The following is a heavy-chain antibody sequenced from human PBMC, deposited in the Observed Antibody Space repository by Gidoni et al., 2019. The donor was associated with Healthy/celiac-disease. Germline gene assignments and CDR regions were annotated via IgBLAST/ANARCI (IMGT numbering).Heavy chain of an antibody. CDR3: ARGRRQWLVLNYYYYYGMDA. D-gene: IGHD6-19*01. CDR2: INHSGSN. V-gene: IGHV4-34*01. Sequence: QVQLPQWGAGLLKPSETLSLTCAVYGWSFSGYYWNWIRPPPGKGLEWIGEINHSGSNNYNPSLKSRVTISVDTSKNQFSLKLSSVTAADTAVYYCARGRRQWLVLNYYYYYGMDAWGQGTTVTVSS. CDR1: GWSFSGYY. J-gene: IGHJ6*02.